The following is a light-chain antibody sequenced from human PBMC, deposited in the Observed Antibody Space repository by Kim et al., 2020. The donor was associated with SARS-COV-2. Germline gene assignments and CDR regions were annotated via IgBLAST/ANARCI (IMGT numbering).Light chain of an antibody. Sequence: LTQPRSVSGSPGQSVTISCTGTSSDVGGYNYVSWYQQHPGKAPKLMIYDVSKRPSGVPDSFSGSKFGNTASLTISGLQAEDEADYYCCSYAGSYTFVVFGGGTQLTVL. CDR1: SSDVGGYNY. CDR3: CSYAGSYTFVV. V-gene: IGLV2-11*01. CDR2: DVS. J-gene: IGLJ2*01.